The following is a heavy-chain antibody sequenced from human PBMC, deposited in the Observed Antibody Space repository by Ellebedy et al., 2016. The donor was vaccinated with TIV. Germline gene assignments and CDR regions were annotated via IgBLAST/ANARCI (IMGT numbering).Heavy chain of an antibody. V-gene: IGHV1-8*01. CDR3: ARGPFMITFGGVIMDV. CDR1: GYTFTSYD. D-gene: IGHD3-16*02. Sequence: AASVKVSCKASGYTFTSYDINWVRQATGQGLEWMGWMNPNSGNTEYAQKFQGRVTMTRNTSITTAFMELSSLRSEETAVYYCARGPFMITFGGVIMDVWGQGTTVTVSS. J-gene: IGHJ6*02. CDR2: MNPNSGNT.